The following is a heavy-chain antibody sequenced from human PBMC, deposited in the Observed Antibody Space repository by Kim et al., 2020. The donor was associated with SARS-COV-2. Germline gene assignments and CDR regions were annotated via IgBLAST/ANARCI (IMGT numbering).Heavy chain of an antibody. Sequence: GGSLRLSCAASGFTFSSYGMHWVRQAPGKGLEWVAVISYDGSTKYYADSVKGRFTISRDNSKNTLYLQMNSLRAEDTAVYYCANAGAGVFDFWGQGTMVTVSS. D-gene: IGHD7-27*01. V-gene: IGHV3-30*18. CDR2: ISYDGSTK. J-gene: IGHJ3*01. CDR3: ANAGAGVFDF. CDR1: GFTFSSYG.